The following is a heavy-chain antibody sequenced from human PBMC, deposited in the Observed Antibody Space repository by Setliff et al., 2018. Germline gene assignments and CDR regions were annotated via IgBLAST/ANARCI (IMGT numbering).Heavy chain of an antibody. V-gene: IGHV4-61*09. CDR2: IDPSGDT. Sequence: SETLSLTCTVSGGSISSGSHYWTWIRQPTGKRLEWIGHIDPSGDTNYCPSLKSRVTISRDTSKNQLSLELTSVTAADTAVYYCARSLSSGSYWNPRPFYSDSWGQGTLVTVSS. J-gene: IGHJ4*02. CDR3: ARSLSSGSYWNPRPFYSDS. CDR1: GGSISSGSHY. D-gene: IGHD3-10*01.